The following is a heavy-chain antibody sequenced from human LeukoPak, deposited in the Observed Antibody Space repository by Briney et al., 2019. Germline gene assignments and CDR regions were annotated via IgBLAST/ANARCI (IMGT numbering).Heavy chain of an antibody. V-gene: IGHV3-7*05. D-gene: IGHD3-16*01. J-gene: IGHJ4*02. Sequence: VGSLRLSCAASGFTFSTDWMFWVRQAPGRGLEWVGNVSPDGNGRYYVDSVKGRFTISRDNAGNSLHLEMNSLKAEDTAVYYCARQGGFWGQGTLVTVSS. CDR3: ARQGGF. CDR2: VSPDGNGR. CDR1: GFTFSTDW.